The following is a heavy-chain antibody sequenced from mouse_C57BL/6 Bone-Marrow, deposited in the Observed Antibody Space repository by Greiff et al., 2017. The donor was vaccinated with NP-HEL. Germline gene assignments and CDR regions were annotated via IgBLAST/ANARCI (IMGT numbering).Heavy chain of an antibody. J-gene: IGHJ3*01. V-gene: IGHV1-15*01. CDR2: IDPETGGT. D-gene: IGHD1-1*02. CDR1: GYTFTDYE. CDR3: TRELSRDVAWFAY. Sequence: QVQLQQSGAELVRPGASVTLSCKASGYTFTDYEMHWVKQTPVHGLEWIGAIDPETGGTAYNQKFKGKAILTADKSSSTAYMELRSLTSEDSAVYYCTRELSRDVAWFAYWGQGTLVTVSA.